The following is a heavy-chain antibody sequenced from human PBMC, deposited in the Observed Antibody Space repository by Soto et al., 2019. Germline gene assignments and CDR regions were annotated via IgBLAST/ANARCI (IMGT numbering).Heavy chain of an antibody. CDR2: IFSNDEK. J-gene: IGHJ4*02. CDR3: ARIKYDILTGYYSGVPYYFDY. D-gene: IGHD3-9*01. V-gene: IGHV2-26*01. CDR1: GFSLSNARMG. Sequence: QVTLKESGPVLVKPTETLTLTCTVSGFSLSNARMGVSWIHQPPGKALEWLAHIFSNDEKSYSTSLKSRLTISKDTSKSQVVLTMTNMDPVDTATYYCARIKYDILTGYYSGVPYYFDYWGQGTLVTVSS.